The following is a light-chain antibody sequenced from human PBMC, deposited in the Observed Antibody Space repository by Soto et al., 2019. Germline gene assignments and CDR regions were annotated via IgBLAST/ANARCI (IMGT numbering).Light chain of an antibody. CDR2: DVS. J-gene: IGLJ2*01. Sequence: QSVLTQPASVSGSPGQSITISCTGTSSDVGGYKYVSWYQQHPGKAPKLMIYDVSNRPSGVSNRFSGSKSGNTASLTISGLQAEDEADYYCSSYTGTNTRVIFGGGTKLTVL. V-gene: IGLV2-14*01. CDR3: SSYTGTNTRVI. CDR1: SSDVGGYKY.